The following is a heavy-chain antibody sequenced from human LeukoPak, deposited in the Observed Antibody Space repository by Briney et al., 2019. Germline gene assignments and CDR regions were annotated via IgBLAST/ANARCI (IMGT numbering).Heavy chain of an antibody. CDR3: ARNGYDSSGYVPGYAFDI. CDR1: GGSFSGYY. V-gene: IGHV4-34*01. J-gene: IGHJ3*02. D-gene: IGHD3-22*01. Sequence: SETLSLTCAVDGGSFSGYYWSWIRQPPGKGLEWIGEIDQSGSTNYNPSLKSLKSRVTVSVDTSKNQFSLKLSSVTAADTAVYYCARNGYDSSGYVPGYAFDIWGQGTMVTVSS. CDR2: IDQSGST.